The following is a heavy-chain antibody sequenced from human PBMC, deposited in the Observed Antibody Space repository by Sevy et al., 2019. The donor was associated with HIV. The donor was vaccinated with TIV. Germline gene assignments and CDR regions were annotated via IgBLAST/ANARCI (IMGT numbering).Heavy chain of an antibody. CDR3: AKSGSSWYPTWEYFDY. Sequence: GSLRLSCAASGFTFSSYGMHWVRQAPGKGLEWVAFIRYDGSNKYYADSVKGRFTISRDNSKNTLYLQMNSLRAEDTAVYYCAKSGSSWYPTWEYFDYWGQGTLVTVSS. CDR2: IRYDGSNK. J-gene: IGHJ4*02. V-gene: IGHV3-30*02. CDR1: GFTFSSYG. D-gene: IGHD6-13*01.